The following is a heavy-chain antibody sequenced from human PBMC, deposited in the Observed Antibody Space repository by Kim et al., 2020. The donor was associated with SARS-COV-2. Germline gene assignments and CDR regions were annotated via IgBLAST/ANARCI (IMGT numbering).Heavy chain of an antibody. J-gene: IGHJ4*02. V-gene: IGHV3-30*02. D-gene: IGHD3-10*01. CDR3: AKESGFNLITMVRGVES. Sequence: VKGRFTISRDNSKNTLYLQMNSLRAEDTAVYYCAKESGFNLITMVRGVESWGQGTLVTVSS.